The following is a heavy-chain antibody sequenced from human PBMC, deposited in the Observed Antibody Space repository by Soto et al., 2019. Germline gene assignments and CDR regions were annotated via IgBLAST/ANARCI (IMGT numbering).Heavy chain of an antibody. CDR2: ISGYNGNT. V-gene: IGHV1-18*01. CDR3: AREGPRPYYYYGMDV. J-gene: IGHJ6*02. Sequence: QVQLVQSGAEVKKPGASVKVSCKSSGYTFTMSGISWVRQAPGQGLEWMGWISGYNGNTNYEQKFQDRATMTTATSTNTAYMELRSLRSDDTAVYYCAREGPRPYYYYGMDVWGQGTTVTVSS. CDR1: GYTFTMSG.